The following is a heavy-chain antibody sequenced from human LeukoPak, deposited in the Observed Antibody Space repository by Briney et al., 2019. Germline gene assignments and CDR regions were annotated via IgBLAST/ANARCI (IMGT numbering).Heavy chain of an antibody. V-gene: IGHV4-39*01. CDR3: ARHKEDFHDSSGPNFWYFDL. J-gene: IGHJ2*01. CDR2: IYYSGST. Sequence: SETLSLNCTVSGDSIKCDSYYWGWIRQPPGKGLEWIGTIYYSGSTYYNPSLKSRVTISVDTSKNQFSVKLSSVTAADTALYYCARHKEDFHDSSGPNFWYFDLWGRGTLVTVSS. D-gene: IGHD3-22*01. CDR1: GDSIKCDSYY.